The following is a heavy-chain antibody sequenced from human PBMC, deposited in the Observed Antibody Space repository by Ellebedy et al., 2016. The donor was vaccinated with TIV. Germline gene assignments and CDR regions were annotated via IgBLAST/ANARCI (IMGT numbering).Heavy chain of an antibody. CDR1: GFTFSDYY. Sequence: GESLKISXAASGFTFSDYYMSWIRQAPGKGLEWVSYISSSGSTIYYADSVKGRFTISRDNAKNSLYLQMNSLRAEDTAVYYCARDNGDYRFDYWGQGTLVTVSS. J-gene: IGHJ4*02. CDR3: ARDNGDYRFDY. V-gene: IGHV3-11*04. CDR2: ISSSGSTI. D-gene: IGHD4-17*01.